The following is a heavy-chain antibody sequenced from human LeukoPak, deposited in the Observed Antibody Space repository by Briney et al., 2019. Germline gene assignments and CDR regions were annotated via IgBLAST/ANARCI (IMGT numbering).Heavy chain of an antibody. CDR3: ARDTGYPGNDAFDI. J-gene: IGHJ3*02. CDR1: GGSITSAY. D-gene: IGHD5-12*01. CDR2: IYYSGST. Sequence: SETLSLTCTVSGGSITSAYWSWIRQPPGKGLEWIGYIYYSGSTSYNPSLKSRVTMSVDTSKNQFSLKLNSLTAADTAVYYCARDTGYPGNDAFDIWGQGTMVTVSS. V-gene: IGHV4-59*01.